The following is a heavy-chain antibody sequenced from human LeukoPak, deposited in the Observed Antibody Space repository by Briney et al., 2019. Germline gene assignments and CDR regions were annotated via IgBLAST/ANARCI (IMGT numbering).Heavy chain of an antibody. CDR2: VFYSGST. V-gene: IGHV4-59*01. CDR1: GGSISSYY. Sequence: SETLSLTCTVSGGSISSYYWSWIRQPPGKGLEWIGYVFYSGSTNYNPSLKSRVTISIDTSKNHFSLKLTSVTAADTAVYYCARTYYYDSSGYSDWYFDLWGRGTLVTVSS. J-gene: IGHJ2*01. CDR3: ARTYYYDSSGYSDWYFDL. D-gene: IGHD3-22*01.